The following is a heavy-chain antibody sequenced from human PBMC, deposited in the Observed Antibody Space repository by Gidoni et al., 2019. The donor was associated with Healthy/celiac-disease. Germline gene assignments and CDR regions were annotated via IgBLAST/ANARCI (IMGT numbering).Heavy chain of an antibody. CDR1: GFSLSTSGVG. Sequence: QITLKESGPTLVKPTQTLTLTCTFSGFSLSTSGVGVGWIRQPPGKALEWLALIYWDDDKRYSPSLKSRLTITKDTSKNQVVLTMTNMDPVDTATYYCAHSPITILETGWGDDAFDIWGQGTMVTVSS. V-gene: IGHV2-5*02. J-gene: IGHJ3*02. CDR3: AHSPITILETGWGDDAFDI. CDR2: IYWDDDK. D-gene: IGHD3-9*01.